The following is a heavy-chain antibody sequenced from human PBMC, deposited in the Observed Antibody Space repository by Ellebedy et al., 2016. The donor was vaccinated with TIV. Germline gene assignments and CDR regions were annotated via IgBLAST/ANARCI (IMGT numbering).Heavy chain of an antibody. CDR1: GGPFY. CDR2: IQQSGTT. CDR3: VRGGFQLVEYNWFGP. J-gene: IGHJ5*02. Sequence: MPSETLSLTCIVSGGPFYWSWIRQPPGKGLEWIGTIQQSGTTYYNPSLKRRVTISLDTSINQFSLNLGAVTAADTAVYYCVRGGFQLVEYNWFGPWGQGILVTVSS. D-gene: IGHD1-26*01. V-gene: IGHV4-39*07.